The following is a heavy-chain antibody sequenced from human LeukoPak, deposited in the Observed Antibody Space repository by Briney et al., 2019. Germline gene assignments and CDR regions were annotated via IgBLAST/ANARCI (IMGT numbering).Heavy chain of an antibody. Sequence: GGSLRLSCAASGFTFSLYAVNWVRQAPGKGLEWVSYIDSGSDDIHYADSVRGRFTISRDDAKDSLYLQMNSLRPEDTAVYFCARAWTPYTTLLSFFDFWGQGTQVTVSS. J-gene: IGHJ4*02. V-gene: IGHV3-21*05. D-gene: IGHD1-1*01. CDR3: ARAWTPYTTLLSFFDF. CDR2: IDSGSDDI. CDR1: GFTFSLYA.